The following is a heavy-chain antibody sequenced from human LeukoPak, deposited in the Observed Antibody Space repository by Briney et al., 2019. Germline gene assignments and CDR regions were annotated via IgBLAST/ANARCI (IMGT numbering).Heavy chain of an antibody. CDR1: GGSISSSTYY. V-gene: IGHV4-61*02. CDR2: IYSSGNT. CDR3: ARNRNYAFDI. Sequence: PSQTLSLTCTVSGGSISSSTYYWSWLRRPAGEGLEWIGRIYSSGNTNYNPSLKSRVTISVDTSKNQLSLNLNSVTAADTAVYYCARNRNYAFDIWGQGTMVTVSS. J-gene: IGHJ3*02. D-gene: IGHD1-7*01.